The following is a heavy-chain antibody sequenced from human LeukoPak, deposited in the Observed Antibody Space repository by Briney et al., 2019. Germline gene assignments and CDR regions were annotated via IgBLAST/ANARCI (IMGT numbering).Heavy chain of an antibody. D-gene: IGHD3-3*01. V-gene: IGHV1-18*01. CDR2: ISAYNGNT. Sequence: ASVTVSCKASGYTFTSYGISWVRQAPGQGLEWMGWISAYNGNTNYAQKLQGRVTMTTDTSTSTAYMELRSLRSDDTAVYYCARSSRFLEWLPRDYWGQGTLVTVSS. J-gene: IGHJ4*02. CDR3: ARSSRFLEWLPRDY. CDR1: GYTFTSYG.